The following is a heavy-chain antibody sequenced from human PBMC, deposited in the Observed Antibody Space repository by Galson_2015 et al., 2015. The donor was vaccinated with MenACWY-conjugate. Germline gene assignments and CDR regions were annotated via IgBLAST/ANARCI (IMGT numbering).Heavy chain of an antibody. CDR3: AKIGGDFRSGYRAQ. CDR1: GFTFSFHW. V-gene: IGHV3-7*01. CDR2: IKQDGFQK. J-gene: IGHJ4*02. D-gene: IGHD3-3*01. Sequence: SLRLSCAASGFTFSFHWMSWVRQAPGKGLEWVANIKQDGFQKNYSESVKGRFTISRDNSKNTLNLQMNSLRAEDTAVYYCAKIGGDFRSGYRAQWGQGTLVSVSS.